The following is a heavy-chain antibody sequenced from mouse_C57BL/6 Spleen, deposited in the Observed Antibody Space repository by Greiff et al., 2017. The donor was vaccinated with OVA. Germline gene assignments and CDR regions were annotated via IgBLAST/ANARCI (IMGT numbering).Heavy chain of an antibody. CDR2: IYPGDGDT. J-gene: IGHJ2*01. V-gene: IGHV1-80*01. D-gene: IGHD1-1*01. CDR1: GYAFSSYW. CDR3: ARQDYYGSHYFDY. Sequence: VQLQQSGAELVKPGASVKISCKASGYAFSSYWMNWVKQRPGKGLEWIGQIYPGDGDTNYNGKFKGKATLTADKSSSTAYMQLSRLTSEDSAVYFCARQDYYGSHYFDYWGQGTTLTVSS.